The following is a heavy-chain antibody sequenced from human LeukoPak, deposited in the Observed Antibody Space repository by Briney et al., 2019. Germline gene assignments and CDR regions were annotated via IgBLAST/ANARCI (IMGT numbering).Heavy chain of an antibody. D-gene: IGHD2-15*01. CDR2: IQFDGSDE. V-gene: IGHV3-30*02. J-gene: IGHJ4*02. Sequence: GGSLRLSCAASEFTFRSHGMHWVRQAPGKGLEWISFIQFDGSDEFYADSVKGRFIISRDNSKNTLYLQMNSLRTEDTSVYYCAEDQKLQPFHYWGQGTLVTVSS. CDR3: AEDQKLQPFHY. CDR1: EFTFRSHG.